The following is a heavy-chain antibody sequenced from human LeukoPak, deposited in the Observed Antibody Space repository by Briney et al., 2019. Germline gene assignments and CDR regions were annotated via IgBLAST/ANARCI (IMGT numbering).Heavy chain of an antibody. CDR2: ITSSSSYI. CDR3: ARDPPYYDGSGSYFVY. D-gene: IGHD3-10*01. CDR1: GFTFSSYS. J-gene: IGHJ4*02. Sequence: KTGGSLRLSCAASGFTFSSYSMNWVRQAPGKGLEWVSSITSSSSYIYYADSVKGRFTISRDNAKNSLYLQMNSLRAEDTAVYYCARDPPYYDGSGSYFVYWGQGTPVTVSS. V-gene: IGHV3-21*01.